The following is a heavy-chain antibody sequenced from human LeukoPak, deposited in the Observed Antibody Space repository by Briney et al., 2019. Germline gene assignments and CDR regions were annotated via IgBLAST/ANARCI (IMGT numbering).Heavy chain of an antibody. CDR3: ARVWFGELPQDAFDI. Sequence: SVKVSCKASGGTFSSYAISWVRQAPGQGLEWMGRIIPILGIANYAQKFQGRVTITADKSTSTAYMELSSLRSEDAAVYYCARVWFGELPQDAFDIWGQGIMVTVSS. V-gene: IGHV1-69*04. J-gene: IGHJ3*02. CDR1: GGTFSSYA. CDR2: IIPILGIA. D-gene: IGHD3-10*01.